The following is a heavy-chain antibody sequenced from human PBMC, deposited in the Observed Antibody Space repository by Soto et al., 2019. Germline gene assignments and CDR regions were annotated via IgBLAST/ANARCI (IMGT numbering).Heavy chain of an antibody. V-gene: IGHV1-69*02. J-gene: IGHJ3*02. CDR1: GGTFSSYT. CDR2: IIPILGIA. Sequence: QVQLVQSGAEVKKPGSSVKVSCKASGGTFSSYTISWVRQAPGQGLEWMGRIIPILGIANYAQKFQGRVTITADKSTSTAYMELSSLRSEDTAVYYCARAHPGYCSSTSCPSAFDIWGQRTMVTVSS. D-gene: IGHD2-2*01. CDR3: ARAHPGYCSSTSCPSAFDI.